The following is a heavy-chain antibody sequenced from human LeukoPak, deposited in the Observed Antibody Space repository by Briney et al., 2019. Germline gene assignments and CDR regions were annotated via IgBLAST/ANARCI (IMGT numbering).Heavy chain of an antibody. CDR1: GGSFSGYY. CDR2: INHSGST. J-gene: IGHJ6*03. CDR3: ARGSYREATPRATYYMDV. V-gene: IGHV4-34*01. D-gene: IGHD5-12*01. Sequence: SETLSLTCAVYGGSFSGYYRSWIRQPPGKGLEWIGEINHSGSTNYNPSLKSRVTISVDTSKNQFSLKLSSVTAADTAVYYCARGSYREATPRATYYMDVWGKGTTVTVSS.